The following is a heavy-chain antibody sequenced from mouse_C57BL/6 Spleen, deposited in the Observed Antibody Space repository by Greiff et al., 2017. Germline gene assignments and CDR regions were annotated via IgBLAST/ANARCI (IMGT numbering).Heavy chain of an antibody. Sequence: VKLQESGAELARPGASVKLSCKASGYTFTSYGISWVKQRTGQGLEWIGEIYPRSGNTYYNEKFKGKATLTADKSSSTAYMELRSLTSEDSAVYFCARSGDGNYFDYWGQGTTLTVSS. CDR3: ARSGDGNYFDY. CDR1: GYTFTSYG. D-gene: IGHD2-1*01. CDR2: IYPRSGNT. V-gene: IGHV1-81*01. J-gene: IGHJ2*01.